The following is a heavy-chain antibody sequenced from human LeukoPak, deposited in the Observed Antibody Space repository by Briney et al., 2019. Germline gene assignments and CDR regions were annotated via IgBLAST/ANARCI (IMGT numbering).Heavy chain of an antibody. CDR2: IYYSGST. CDR1: GGSISSSSYY. J-gene: IGHJ5*02. CDR3: ARRGRFLEWFNNWFDP. V-gene: IGHV4-39*01. D-gene: IGHD3-3*01. Sequence: PSETLSLTCTVSGGSISSSSYYWGWIRQPPGKGLEWIGSIYYSGSTYYNPSLKSRVTISVDTSKNQFSLKLSSVTAADTAVYYCARRGRFLEWFNNWFDPWGQGTLVTVSS.